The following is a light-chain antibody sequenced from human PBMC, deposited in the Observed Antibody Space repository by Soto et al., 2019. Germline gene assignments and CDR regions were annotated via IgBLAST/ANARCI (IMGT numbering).Light chain of an antibody. J-gene: IGLJ3*02. CDR2: EVD. CDR3: VSYIESSLTHWV. V-gene: IGLV2-14*01. CDR1: YTDVGGYNR. Sequence: QSALTQPASVSGSPGQSITISCTGTYTDVGGYNRVSWYQHHAGKGPKMLIFEVDNRPSGISDRFSASKSGDTASLTISDLQAEDEADYYCVSYIESSLTHWVFGGGTKLTVL.